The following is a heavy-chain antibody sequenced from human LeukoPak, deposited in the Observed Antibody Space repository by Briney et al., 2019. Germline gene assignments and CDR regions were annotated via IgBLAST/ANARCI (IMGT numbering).Heavy chain of an antibody. V-gene: IGHV3-23*01. Sequence: ETLSLTCAVYGGSFSGYYWSWIRQPPGKGLEWVSAISGSGGSTYYADSVKGRFTISRDNSKNTLYLQMNSLRAEDTAVYYCAKDSSGYPREYFDYWGQGTLVTVSS. J-gene: IGHJ4*02. CDR1: GGSFSGYY. CDR2: ISGSGGST. CDR3: AKDSSGYPREYFDY. D-gene: IGHD3-22*01.